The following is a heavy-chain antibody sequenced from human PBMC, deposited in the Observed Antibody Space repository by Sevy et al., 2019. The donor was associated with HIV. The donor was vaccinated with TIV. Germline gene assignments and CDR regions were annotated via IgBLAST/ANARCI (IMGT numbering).Heavy chain of an antibody. D-gene: IGHD1-26*01. CDR2: ISYDGSNK. CDR3: ARDRGGDSGSYLSY. CDR1: GFTFSSYA. J-gene: IGHJ4*02. V-gene: IGHV3-30-3*01. Sequence: GGSLRLSCAASGFTFSSYAMHWVRQAPGKGLEWVAVISYDGSNKYYADSGKGRFTISRDNSKNTLYLQMNSLRAEDTAVYYCARDRGGDSGSYLSYWGQGTLVTVSS.